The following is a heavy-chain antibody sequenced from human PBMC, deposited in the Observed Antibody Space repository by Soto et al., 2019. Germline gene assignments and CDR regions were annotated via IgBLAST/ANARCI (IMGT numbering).Heavy chain of an antibody. CDR1: GGSISSSIYY. V-gene: IGHV4-39*01. D-gene: IGHD2-2*01. Sequence: SETLSLTCTVSGGSISSSIYYWGWIRHPPGNGLEWIGSIYYTGTTYYNPSLQSRVTISIDTSKNQFSLNLNSVTAADTAVYYCARNWNLAMVPAAYFDSWGQGTLVTV. CDR3: ARNWNLAMVPAAYFDS. J-gene: IGHJ4*02. CDR2: IYYTGTT.